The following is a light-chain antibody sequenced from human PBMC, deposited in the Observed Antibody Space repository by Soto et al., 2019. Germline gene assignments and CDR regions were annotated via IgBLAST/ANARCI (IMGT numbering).Light chain of an antibody. CDR2: AAS. V-gene: IGKV3D-15*01. Sequence: DIVLTQSPATLAVSPGEVATLSCWASQSVTSNLAWYQQKRGQAPRLLIYAASTRATGVPARFSGSGSGTEFTLTISSLQSEDFAVYYCQQYNKWPRTVGQGTKVDIK. CDR1: QSVTSN. J-gene: IGKJ1*01. CDR3: QQYNKWPRT.